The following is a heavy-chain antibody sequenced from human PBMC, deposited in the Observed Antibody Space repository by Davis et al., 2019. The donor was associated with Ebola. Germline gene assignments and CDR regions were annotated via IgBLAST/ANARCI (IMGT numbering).Heavy chain of an antibody. CDR3: ARGRLLWFGELSVLFDY. Sequence: MPSETLSLTCTVSGGYISGYYWSWIRQPPGKGLEWIGYIYYSGSTNYNPSLKSRVTISVDTSKNQFSLKLSSVTAADTAVYYCARGRLLWFGELSVLFDYWGQGTLVTVSS. CDR2: IYYSGST. D-gene: IGHD3-10*01. V-gene: IGHV4-59*01. CDR1: GGYISGYY. J-gene: IGHJ4*02.